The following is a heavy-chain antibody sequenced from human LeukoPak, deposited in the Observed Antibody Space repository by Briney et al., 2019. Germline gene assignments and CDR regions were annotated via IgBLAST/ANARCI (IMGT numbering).Heavy chain of an antibody. CDR2: IKQDGSEK. D-gene: IGHD3-22*01. Sequence: GGSLRLSCAASGFTFSSYWMSWVRQAPGKGLEWVANIKQDGSEKYYVDSVKGRFTISRDNAKKSMYLQMNSLRAEDTAVYYCARDPNYYDSSGYPPVWDYWGQGTLVTVSS. V-gene: IGHV3-7*01. J-gene: IGHJ4*02. CDR3: ARDPNYYDSSGYPPVWDY. CDR1: GFTFSSYW.